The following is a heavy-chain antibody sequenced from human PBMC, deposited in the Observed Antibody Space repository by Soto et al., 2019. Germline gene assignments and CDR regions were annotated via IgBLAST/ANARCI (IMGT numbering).Heavy chain of an antibody. J-gene: IGHJ6*02. D-gene: IGHD3-3*01. CDR3: AKEVLHDFWSGGDGMDV. CDR2: ISYDGTNK. V-gene: IGHV3-30*18. CDR1: GFSFSTYA. Sequence: GGSLRLSCAASGFSFSTYAMHWVRQAPGKGLEWVAVISYDGTNKYYADSVKGRFSISRDNSKNRLYLQMNTLRGEDTAMYFCAKEVLHDFWSGGDGMDVWGQGTTVTVSS.